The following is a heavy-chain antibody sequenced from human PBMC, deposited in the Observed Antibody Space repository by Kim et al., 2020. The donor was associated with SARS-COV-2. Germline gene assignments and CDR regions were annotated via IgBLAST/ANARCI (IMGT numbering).Heavy chain of an antibody. CDR3: ARSSGRMGRSWTVMGY. Sequence: SETLSLTCAVYGGSFIGYYWCWIYKPQGKGMEWIGEINHSGSTNYNPSLKSRVTISVDTSKNQFSLKLSSVTAADTAVYYCARSSGRMGRSWTVMGYWGQGTLVTVSS. J-gene: IGHJ4*02. CDR2: INHSGST. D-gene: IGHD6-13*01. V-gene: IGHV4-34*01. CDR1: GGSFIGYY.